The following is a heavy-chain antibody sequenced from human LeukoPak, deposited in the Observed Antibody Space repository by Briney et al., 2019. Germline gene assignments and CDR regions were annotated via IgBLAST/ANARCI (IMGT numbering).Heavy chain of an antibody. V-gene: IGHV1-18*01. D-gene: IGHD2-15*01. Sequence: ASVKVSCKASGYTFISYGISWVRQAPGQGLEWMGWISAYNGDTDYVQKLQGRVTMITDTSTTTAYMELRSLRSDDTAVYYCARGAASSTGGDYWGQGTLVTVSS. CDR1: GYTFISYG. J-gene: IGHJ4*02. CDR2: ISAYNGDT. CDR3: ARGAASSTGGDY.